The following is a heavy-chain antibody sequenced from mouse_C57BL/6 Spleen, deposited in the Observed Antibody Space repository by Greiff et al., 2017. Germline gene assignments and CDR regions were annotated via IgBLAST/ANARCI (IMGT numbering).Heavy chain of an antibody. CDR1: GFTFSDYG. CDR3: ARDWFVSYFDY. V-gene: IGHV5-17*01. J-gene: IGHJ2*01. Sequence: EVKVVESGGGLVKPGGSLKLSCAASGFTFSDYGMHWVRQAPEKGLEWVAYISSGSSTIYYADTVKGRFTITRDNAKNTLFLQMTSLRSEDTAMYYCARDWFVSYFDYWGQGTTLTVSS. CDR2: ISSGSSTI. D-gene: IGHD2-2*01.